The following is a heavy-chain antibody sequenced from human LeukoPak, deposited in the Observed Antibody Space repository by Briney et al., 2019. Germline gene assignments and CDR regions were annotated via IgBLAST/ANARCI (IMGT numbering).Heavy chain of an antibody. J-gene: IGHJ6*02. V-gene: IGHV3-48*04. D-gene: IGHD6-13*01. CDR2: ISSSGSTI. CDR1: GFTFSSYS. CDR3: AGESSSWDYYGMDV. Sequence: GGSLRLSCAASGFTFSSYSMNWVRQAPGKGLEWVSYISSSGSTIYYADSVKGRFTISRDNAKNSLYLQMNSLRVEDTAVYYCAGESSSWDYYGMDVWGQGTTVTVSS.